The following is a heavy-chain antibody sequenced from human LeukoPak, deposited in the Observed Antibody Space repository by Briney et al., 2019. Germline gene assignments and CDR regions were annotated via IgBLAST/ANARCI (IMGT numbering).Heavy chain of an antibody. CDR2: ISGSGGST. D-gene: IGHD1-26*01. CDR3: ATWELDYYYYGMDV. J-gene: IGHJ6*02. Sequence: GGSLRLSCAASGFTFSSYAMSWVRQAPGKGLEWVSAISGSGGSTYYADSVKGRFTISRDNSENTLYLQMNSLRAEDTAVYYCATWELDYYYYGMDVWGQGTTVTVSS. CDR1: GFTFSSYA. V-gene: IGHV3-23*01.